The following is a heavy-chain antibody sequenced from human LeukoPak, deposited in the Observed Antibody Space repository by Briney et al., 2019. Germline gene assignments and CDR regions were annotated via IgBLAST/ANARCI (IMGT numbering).Heavy chain of an antibody. CDR3: ARRKGADLLSRIDY. J-gene: IGHJ4*02. D-gene: IGHD3-9*01. Sequence: PGESLQISCQGSGSNFTSYWIGWVRQLPGKGLEWMGIIYPGDSDTRYSPSFQGQVTISADKSISTASLQWSSLKASDTAMYYCARRKGADLLSRIDYWGQGTLVTVSS. V-gene: IGHV5-51*01. CDR1: GSNFTSYW. CDR2: IYPGDSDT.